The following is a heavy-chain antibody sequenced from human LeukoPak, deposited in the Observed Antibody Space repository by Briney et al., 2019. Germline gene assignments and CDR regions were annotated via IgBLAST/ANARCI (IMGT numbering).Heavy chain of an antibody. CDR2: IYKSGNT. CDR1: GASIRNYY. J-gene: IGHJ5*02. V-gene: IGHV4-59*01. Sequence: PSXXLSLTCTVSGASIRNYYWNWIRQPPGKGLEWIGFIYKSGNTNYNPSLSGRVTISLDTSKNQFSLNLNSVTTADTAVYYCAGNTNILGVVNWFDPWGQGTLVTVSS. D-gene: IGHD2-8*01. CDR3: AGNTNILGVVNWFDP.